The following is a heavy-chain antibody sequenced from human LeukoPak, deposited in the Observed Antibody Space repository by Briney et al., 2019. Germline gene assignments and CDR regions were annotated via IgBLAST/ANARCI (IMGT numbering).Heavy chain of an antibody. CDR1: GFTFSNYW. J-gene: IGHJ4*02. V-gene: IGHV3-74*01. Sequence: PGGSLRLSCAASGFTFSNYWMHWVRQAPGKGLVWVSRINTDGSSASYADSVKGRFTVSRDNTKNTLYLQMSSLRADDTAVYYCARVGSGDYWGQGTLVTVSS. D-gene: IGHD6-19*01. CDR3: ARVGSGDY. CDR2: INTDGSSA.